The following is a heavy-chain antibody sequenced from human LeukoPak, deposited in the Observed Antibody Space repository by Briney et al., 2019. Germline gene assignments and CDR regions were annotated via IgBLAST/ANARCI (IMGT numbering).Heavy chain of an antibody. CDR2: ISYDGSNK. Sequence: GGSLRLSCAASGFTFSSYAMHWVRQAPGKGLEWVAVISYDGSNKYYADSVKGRFTISRDNSKNTLYLQMNSLRAEDTAVYYCAKDRWTAYWGQGTLVTVSS. CDR3: AKDRWTAY. V-gene: IGHV3-30-3*01. D-gene: IGHD3/OR15-3a*01. CDR1: GFTFSSYA. J-gene: IGHJ4*02.